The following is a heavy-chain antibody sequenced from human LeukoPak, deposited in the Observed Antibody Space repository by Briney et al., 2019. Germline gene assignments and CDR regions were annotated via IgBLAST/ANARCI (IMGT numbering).Heavy chain of an antibody. CDR3: ARGKPYYDSSGYDY. D-gene: IGHD3-22*01. CDR2: IIPIFGTA. J-gene: IGHJ4*02. CDR1: GGTFSSYA. V-gene: IGHV1-69*13. Sequence: SVKVSCKASGGTFSSYAISWVRQAPGQGLEWMGGIIPIFGTANYAQKFQGRVTITADESTSTAYMELRSLRSEDTAVYYCARGKPYYDSSGYDYWGQGTLVTVSS.